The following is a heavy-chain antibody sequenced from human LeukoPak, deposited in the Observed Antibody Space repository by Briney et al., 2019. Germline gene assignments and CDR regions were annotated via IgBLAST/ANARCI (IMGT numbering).Heavy chain of an antibody. D-gene: IGHD3-10*01. V-gene: IGHV4-4*07. CDR2: IYTSGST. Sequence: SETLSLTCTVSGGSISSYFWSWIRQPAGKGLEWIGRIYTSGSTDYNPSLKSRVTMSVDTSKNQFSLKLNSVTAADTAAYYCARDSSVSGTYYSRYFDYWGQGTLVTVSS. J-gene: IGHJ4*02. CDR3: ARDSSVSGTYYSRYFDY. CDR1: GGSISSYF.